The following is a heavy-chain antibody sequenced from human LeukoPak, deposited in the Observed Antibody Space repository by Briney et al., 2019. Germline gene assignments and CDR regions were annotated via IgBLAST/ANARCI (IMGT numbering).Heavy chain of an antibody. Sequence: ASVKVSCKASGYTFTSYDINWVRQATGQGLEWMGWMNPNSGNTGYAQKFQGRVTRTRNTSISTAYMELSSLRSEDTAVYYCARGLIAARPDDDYWGQGTLVTVSS. J-gene: IGHJ4*02. CDR2: MNPNSGNT. CDR3: ARGLIAARPDDDY. D-gene: IGHD6-6*01. V-gene: IGHV1-8*01. CDR1: GYTFTSYD.